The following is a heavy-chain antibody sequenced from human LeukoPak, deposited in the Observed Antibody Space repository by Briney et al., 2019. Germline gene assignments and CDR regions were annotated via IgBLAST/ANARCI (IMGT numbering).Heavy chain of an antibody. CDR1: GGTFSSYA. J-gene: IGHJ4*02. CDR3: ARGYSGYASLGGY. CDR2: IIPIFGTA. Sequence: ASVKVSCKASGGTFSSYATSWVRQAPGQGLEWMGGIIPIFGTANYAQKFQGRVTITADESTSTAYMELSSLRSEDTAVYYCARGYSGYASLGGYWGQGTLVTVSS. V-gene: IGHV1-69*13. D-gene: IGHD5-12*01.